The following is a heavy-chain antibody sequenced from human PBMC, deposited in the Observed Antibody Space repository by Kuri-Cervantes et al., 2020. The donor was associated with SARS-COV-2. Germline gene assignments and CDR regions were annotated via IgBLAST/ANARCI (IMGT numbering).Heavy chain of an antibody. Sequence: ASVKVSCKASGYTFTSYGISWVRQAPGQGLEWMGWISAYNGNTNYAQKLQGRVTMTRDTSTSTVYMELSSLRSEDTAVYYCARDTAIGHYDILTGYYNANYYYYMDVWGKGTTVTVSS. V-gene: IGHV1-18*01. CDR1: GYTFTSYG. D-gene: IGHD3-9*01. J-gene: IGHJ6*03. CDR3: ARDTAIGHYDILTGYYNANYYYYMDV. CDR2: ISAYNGNT.